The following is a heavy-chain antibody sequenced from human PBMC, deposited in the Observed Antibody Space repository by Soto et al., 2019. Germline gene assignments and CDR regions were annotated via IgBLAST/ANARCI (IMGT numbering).Heavy chain of an antibody. J-gene: IGHJ6*02. V-gene: IGHV3-23*01. Sequence: EVQLLESGGGLVQPGGSLRLSCAAAGCTFSSYAMSWFRQSPGKGLEWVSGISGSGGSTYYADSVKGRFTISRDKSKNTLYLKTNSLRAEDTAVYYCAKERGYYYGYDAMDVWGQGTTVTVSS. CDR3: AKERGYYYGYDAMDV. CDR1: GCTFSSYA. CDR2: ISGSGGST. D-gene: IGHD3-10*01.